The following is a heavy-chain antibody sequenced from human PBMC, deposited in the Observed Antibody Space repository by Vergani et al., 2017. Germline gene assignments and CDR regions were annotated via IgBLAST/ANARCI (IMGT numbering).Heavy chain of an antibody. CDR2: IDWDDDK. V-gene: IGHV2-70*01. D-gene: IGHD6-13*01. Sequence: QVTLRESGPALVKPTQTLTLTCTFSGFSLSTSGMCVSWIRQPPGKALEWLALIDWDDDKYYSTSLKTRLTISKDTSKNQVVLTMTNMDPVDTATYYCARVIIPPGIAAAGATPRYYYYYYGMDVWGQGTTVTVSS. J-gene: IGHJ6*02. CDR1: GFSLSTSGMC. CDR3: ARVIIPPGIAAAGATPRYYYYYYGMDV.